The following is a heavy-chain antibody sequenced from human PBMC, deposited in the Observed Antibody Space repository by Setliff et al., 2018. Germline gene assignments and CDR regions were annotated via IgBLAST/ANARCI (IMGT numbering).Heavy chain of an antibody. Sequence: LRLSCAVYGFTFNKYWMYWVRQAPGKGLEWVSRINGDATIANYADSVKGRFTISRDNARNALYLQMVSLRGEDSGVYFCAALDWGENFYNVDVWGKGTTVTVSS. CDR1: GFTFNKYW. J-gene: IGHJ6*03. CDR3: AALDWGENFYNVDV. CDR2: INGDATIA. D-gene: IGHD7-27*01. V-gene: IGHV3-74*01.